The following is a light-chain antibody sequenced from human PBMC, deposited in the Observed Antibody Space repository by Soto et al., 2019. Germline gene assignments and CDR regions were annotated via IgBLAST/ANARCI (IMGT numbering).Light chain of an antibody. V-gene: IGKV3-11*01. CDR2: DAF. CDR1: QSIGTH. Sequence: EIVLTQSPATLYSSPGERVTLSCRATQSIGTHLAWYQQKFGQPPRLLVYDAFKRVASTPPRISGSGSGTDFTLTISSLEPEDFGVYFCQHGDGRRTFGGGTRVEI. CDR3: QHGDGRRT. J-gene: IGKJ4*01.